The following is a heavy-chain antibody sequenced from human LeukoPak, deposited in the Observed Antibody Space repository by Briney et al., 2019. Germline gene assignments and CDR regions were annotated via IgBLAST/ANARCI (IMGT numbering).Heavy chain of an antibody. D-gene: IGHD6-6*01. CDR2: IYSNGNN. CDR1: GGSISNYY. Sequence: SETLSLTCTVSGGSISNYYWSWVRQAAGKGLEWIGRIYSNGNNNYNPSLKSRVTMSIDRSKNQFSLKLSSATAADTAVYYCARESYSSSTSGLHYWGQGTLVTVSS. J-gene: IGHJ4*02. CDR3: ARESYSSSTSGLHY. V-gene: IGHV4-4*07.